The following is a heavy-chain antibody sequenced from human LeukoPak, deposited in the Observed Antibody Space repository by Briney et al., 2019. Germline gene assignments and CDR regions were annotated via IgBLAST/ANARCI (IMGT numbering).Heavy chain of an antibody. CDR2: IYYSGST. CDR3: ARSRPSYYDILTGYYDFDY. Sequence: SETLSLTCTVSGGSISSSSYYWGWIRQPPGKGLEWIGSIYYSGSTYYNPSLKGRVTISVDTSKSQFSLKLSSVTAADTAVYYCARSRPSYYDILTGYYDFDYWGQGTLVTVSS. J-gene: IGHJ4*02. V-gene: IGHV4-39*01. CDR1: GGSISSSSYY. D-gene: IGHD3-9*01.